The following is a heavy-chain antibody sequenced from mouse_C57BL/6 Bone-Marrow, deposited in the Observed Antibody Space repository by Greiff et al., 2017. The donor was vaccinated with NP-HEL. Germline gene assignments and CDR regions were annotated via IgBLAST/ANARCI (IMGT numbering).Heavy chain of an antibody. V-gene: IGHV1-82*01. Sequence: VQLQQSGPELVKPGASVKISCKASGYAFSSSWMNWVKQRPGKGLEWIGRIYPGDGDTNYNGKFKGKATLTADKSSSTAYMQLSSLTSEDSAVYFCAREGYDHYAMDYWGQGTSVTVSS. CDR3: AREGYDHYAMDY. D-gene: IGHD2-2*01. CDR1: GYAFSSSW. CDR2: IYPGDGDT. J-gene: IGHJ4*01.